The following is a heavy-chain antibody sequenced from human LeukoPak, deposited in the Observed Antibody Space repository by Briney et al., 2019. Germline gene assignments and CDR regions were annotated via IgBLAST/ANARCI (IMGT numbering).Heavy chain of an antibody. D-gene: IGHD6-19*01. V-gene: IGHV6-1*01. CDR2: TYYRSKWYN. Sequence: SQTLSLTCAISGDSVSSNSAAWNWIRQSPSRGLESLGRTYYRSKWYNDYAVSVKSRITINPDTSKNQFSLQLNSVTPEDTAVHYCARDLEGGSSGWYASAAFDIWGQGTMVTVSS. CDR1: GDSVSSNSAA. CDR3: ARDLEGGSSGWYASAAFDI. J-gene: IGHJ3*02.